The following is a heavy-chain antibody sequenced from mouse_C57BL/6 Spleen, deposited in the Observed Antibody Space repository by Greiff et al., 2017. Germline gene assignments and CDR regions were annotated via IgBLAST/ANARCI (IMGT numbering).Heavy chain of an antibody. V-gene: IGHV5-9-1*02. Sequence: EVMLVESGEGLVKPGGSLKLSCAASGFTFSSYAMSWVRQTPEKRLEWVAYISSGGDYIYYADTVKGRFTISRDNARNPLYLQMRSLKSEDTAMYYCTRDVAYGSSWFAYWGQGTLVTVSA. CDR1: GFTFSSYA. CDR3: TRDVAYGSSWFAY. J-gene: IGHJ3*01. D-gene: IGHD1-1*01. CDR2: ISSGGDYI.